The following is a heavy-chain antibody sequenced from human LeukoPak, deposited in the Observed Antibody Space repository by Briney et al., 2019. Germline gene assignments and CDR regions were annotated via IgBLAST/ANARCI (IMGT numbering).Heavy chain of an antibody. J-gene: IGHJ4*02. CDR2: IYYSGST. V-gene: IGHV4-31*03. Sequence: SQTLSLTCTVSGGSISSGGYYWSWVRQHPGKGLEWIGYIYYSGSTYYNPSLKSRVTISVDTSKNQFSLKLSSVTAADTAVYYCARGGDPYYFDYWGQGTLVTVSS. CDR1: GGSISSGGYY. CDR3: ARGGDPYYFDY.